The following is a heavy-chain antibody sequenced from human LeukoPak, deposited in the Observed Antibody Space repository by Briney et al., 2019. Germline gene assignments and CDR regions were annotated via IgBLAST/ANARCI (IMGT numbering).Heavy chain of an antibody. Sequence: GGSLRLSCAASGFTFSSYSMNWVRQAPGKGLEWVSYISSSSSTIYYADSVKGRFTISRDNAKNSLYLQMNSLRAEDTAVYYCARETDSTLFDYWGQGTLVTVSS. CDR2: ISSSSSTI. D-gene: IGHD2-2*01. J-gene: IGHJ4*02. CDR1: GFTFSSYS. CDR3: ARETDSTLFDY. V-gene: IGHV3-48*01.